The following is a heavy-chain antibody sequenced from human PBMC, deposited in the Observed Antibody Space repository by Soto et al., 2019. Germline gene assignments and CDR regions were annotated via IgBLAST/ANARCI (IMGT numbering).Heavy chain of an antibody. CDR2: ISAYNGNT. V-gene: IGHV1-18*01. Sequence: ASVKVSCKASGYTFTSYGISWVRQAPGQGLEWMGWISAYNGNTNYAQKLQGRVTMTTDTSTSTAYMELSSLRSEDTAVYYCARDRMYSSSWYLYYWGQGTLVTVSS. D-gene: IGHD6-13*01. CDR3: ARDRMYSSSWYLYY. J-gene: IGHJ4*02. CDR1: GYTFTSYG.